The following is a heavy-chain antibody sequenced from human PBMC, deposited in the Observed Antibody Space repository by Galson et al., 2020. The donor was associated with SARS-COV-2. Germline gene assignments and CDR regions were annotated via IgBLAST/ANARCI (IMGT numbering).Heavy chain of an antibody. CDR1: VYTFTSYE. Sequence: SSVNVSCKTSVYTFTSYEIHWVRQATAQGLEGMGWMNPNSGYTGFAQKFQGRLTMTRDKSIRTAYMELNSLRSDDTAVYYCARTNGDFDFWGQGTLVTVSS. V-gene: IGHV1-8*01. D-gene: IGHD2-8*01. CDR2: MNPNSGYT. J-gene: IGHJ4*02. CDR3: ARTNGDFDF.